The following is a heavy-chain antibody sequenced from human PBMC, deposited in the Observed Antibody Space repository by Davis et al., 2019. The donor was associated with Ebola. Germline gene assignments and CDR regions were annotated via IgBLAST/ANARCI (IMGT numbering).Heavy chain of an antibody. V-gene: IGHV3-72*01. D-gene: IGHD3-10*01. J-gene: IGHJ6*02. CDR2: TRSKANRYTT. Sequence: PGGSLRLSCSASGFTFSNYAMHWVRQAPGKGLEWVGRTRSKANRYTTEYAASVKGRFTISRDDSKNSLYLQMNSLKTEDTAVFYCARVRISGNYDLDVWGQGATVTVSS. CDR3: ARVRISGNYDLDV. CDR1: GFTFSNYA.